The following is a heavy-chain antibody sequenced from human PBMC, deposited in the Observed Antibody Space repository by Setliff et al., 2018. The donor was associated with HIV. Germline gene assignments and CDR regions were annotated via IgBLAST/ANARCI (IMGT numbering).Heavy chain of an antibody. CDR3: AKDPSDSSSWYYFHY. J-gene: IGHJ4*02. CDR1: GFIFSRYA. CDR2: ISGSGDST. V-gene: IGHV3-23*01. Sequence: GGSLRLSCAASGFIFSRYAMSWVRQAPGKGLEWVSAISGSGDSTYYADSVKGRFTISRDNSKNTLYLQMNSLRADDTAVYYCAKDPSDSSSWYYFHYWGQGALVTVSS. D-gene: IGHD6-13*01.